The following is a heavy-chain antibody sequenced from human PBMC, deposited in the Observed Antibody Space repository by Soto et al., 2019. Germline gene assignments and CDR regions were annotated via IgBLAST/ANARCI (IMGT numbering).Heavy chain of an antibody. Sequence: PGGSLRLSCAASGFTFSSYGMHWVRQAPGKGLEWVSGISGTGGSKYYADTVKGRFTISRDNSRNTVYLQMSSLRAEDTAMYYCAHPASGFVHDTFDIWGQGTMVTVSS. V-gene: IGHV3-23*01. D-gene: IGHD3-22*01. CDR2: ISGTGGSK. J-gene: IGHJ3*02. CDR3: AHPASGFVHDTFDI. CDR1: GFTFSSYG.